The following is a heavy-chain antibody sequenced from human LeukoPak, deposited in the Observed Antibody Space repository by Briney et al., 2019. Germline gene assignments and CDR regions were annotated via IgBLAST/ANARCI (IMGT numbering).Heavy chain of an antibody. Sequence: GGSLRLSCAASGFTFSSYSMNWVRQAPGKGLEWASSISSSSSYIYYADSVKGRFTISRDNAKNSLYLQMNSLRAEDTAVYYCARDAKAVAGSLDYWGQGTLVTVSS. CDR2: ISSSSSYI. CDR3: ARDAKAVAGSLDY. CDR1: GFTFSSYS. V-gene: IGHV3-21*01. D-gene: IGHD6-19*01. J-gene: IGHJ4*02.